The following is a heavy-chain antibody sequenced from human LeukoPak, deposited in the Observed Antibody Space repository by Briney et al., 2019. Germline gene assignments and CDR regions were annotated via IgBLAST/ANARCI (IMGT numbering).Heavy chain of an antibody. CDR2: INWNSGRI. V-gene: IGHV3-9*01. CDR3: ARSTVGVSGGNYFYYAMDV. CDR1: VFTFNDYA. Sequence: PVRSLRLSCAASVFTFNDYAIQWVRQAPGKGLEWVSVINWNSGRIDYADSIKGRFTISRENARNSLYLQMSSLRPEHTALYHCARSTVGVSGGNYFYYAMDVWGQGTTVSVSS. J-gene: IGHJ6*02. D-gene: IGHD6-25*01.